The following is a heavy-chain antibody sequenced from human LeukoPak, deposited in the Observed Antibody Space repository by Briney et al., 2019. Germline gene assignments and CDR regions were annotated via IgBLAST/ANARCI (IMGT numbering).Heavy chain of an antibody. CDR3: ARAPSAGSYSFYYFDY. D-gene: IGHD3-10*01. Sequence: SETLSLTCTVSGGSISSYYWSWIRQPAGKGLEWIGRIYTSGSTNYNPSLKSRVTMSVDTSKNQLSLKLSSVTAADTAVYYCARAPSAGSYSFYYFDYWGQGTLVTVSS. J-gene: IGHJ4*02. V-gene: IGHV4-4*07. CDR1: GGSISSYY. CDR2: IYTSGST.